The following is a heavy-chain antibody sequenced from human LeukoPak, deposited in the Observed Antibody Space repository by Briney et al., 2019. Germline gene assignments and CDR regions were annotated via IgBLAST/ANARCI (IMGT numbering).Heavy chain of an antibody. CDR2: ISGSGGST. V-gene: IGHV3-23*01. D-gene: IGHD3-22*01. J-gene: IGHJ4*02. CDR3: ASADYYDSSGYYY. CDR1: GFTFSSYA. Sequence: GGSLRLSCAASGFTFSSYAMSWVRQAPGKGLEWVSAISGSGGSTYYADSVKGRFTISRDNAKNSLYLQMNSLRAEDTAVYYCASADYYDSSGYYYWGQGTLVTVSS.